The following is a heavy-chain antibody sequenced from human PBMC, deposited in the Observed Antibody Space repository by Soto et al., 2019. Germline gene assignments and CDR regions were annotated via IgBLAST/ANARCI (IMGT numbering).Heavy chain of an antibody. D-gene: IGHD1-1*01. CDR1: GGSISSGGYS. V-gene: IGHV4-30-2*01. J-gene: IGHJ5*02. CDR2: IYHSGST. Sequence: QLQLQDSGSGLVRPSQTLSLTCAVAGGSISSGGYSWNWIRQPPEKGLEWIGNIYHSGSTLYNPSLKSRVTISVDKSTNQLSLKLISVTAADTAVYYCARDQLEGNWFDPWGQGTLVTVSS. CDR3: ARDQLEGNWFDP.